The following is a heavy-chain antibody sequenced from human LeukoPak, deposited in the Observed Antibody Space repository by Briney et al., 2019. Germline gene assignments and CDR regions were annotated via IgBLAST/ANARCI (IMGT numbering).Heavy chain of an antibody. V-gene: IGHV3-23*01. D-gene: IGHD2-15*01. CDR1: GFTFSNYA. J-gene: IGHJ4*02. Sequence: PGGSLRLSCAASGFTFSNYAMSWVRQAPGKGLEWVSAISASGSNTYYADSVKGRFTISRDNSKNTLYLQMNSLRAEDTAVYYCAKTPGSAVVVVAATRTFDYWGQGTLVTVSS. CDR3: AKTPGSAVVVVAATRTFDY. CDR2: ISASGSNT.